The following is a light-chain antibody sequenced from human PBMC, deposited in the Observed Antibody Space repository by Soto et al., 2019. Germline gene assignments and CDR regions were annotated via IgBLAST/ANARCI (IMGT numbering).Light chain of an antibody. CDR1: SSDVGSYNL. CDR2: EGS. V-gene: IGLV2-23*01. Sequence: QSALTQPASVSGSPGQSITISCTGTSSDVGSYNLVSWYQQHPGKAPKLMIYEGSKRPSGVSNRFYGSKSGNTASLTISGLQAEDEADYYCCSYAGSVVFGGGTKLTVL. J-gene: IGLJ2*01. CDR3: CSYAGSVV.